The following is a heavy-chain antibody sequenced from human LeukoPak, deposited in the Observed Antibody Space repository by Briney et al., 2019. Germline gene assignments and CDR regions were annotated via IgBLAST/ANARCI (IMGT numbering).Heavy chain of an antibody. CDR1: GFTFSDYY. CDR3: ARDRGLWSGYSSYSEYFQH. Sequence: PGGSLRLSCAASGFTFSDYYMSWIRQAPGKGLEWVSYISSSGSTIYYADSVKGRFTISRDNAKNSLYLQMNSLRVEDTAVYYCARDRGLWSGYSSYSEYFQHWGQGTLVTVSS. D-gene: IGHD3-3*01. J-gene: IGHJ1*01. CDR2: ISSSGSTI. V-gene: IGHV3-11*04.